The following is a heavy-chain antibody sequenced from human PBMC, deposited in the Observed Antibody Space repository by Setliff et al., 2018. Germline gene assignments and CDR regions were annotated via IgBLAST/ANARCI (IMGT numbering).Heavy chain of an antibody. D-gene: IGHD2-2*01. CDR2: ISAYNGYI. CDR3: ARDRKEIVVKPPAASLDY. CDR1: GYAFGSSG. V-gene: IGHV1-18*01. J-gene: IGHJ4*02. Sequence: ASVKVSCKASGYAFGSSGISWVRQAPGQGLEWMGWISAYNGYIVYAQKFQGRVTMTTDTSTTTAYMEGRSRRSDDTAVYYCARDRKEIVVKPPAASLDYWGQGTQVTVSS.